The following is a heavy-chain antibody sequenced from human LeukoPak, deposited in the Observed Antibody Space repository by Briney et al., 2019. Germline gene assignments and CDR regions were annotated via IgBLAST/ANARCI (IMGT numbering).Heavy chain of an antibody. Sequence: PSETLSLTCTVSGGSISSYYWSWIRQPPGKGLEWIGYIYYSGSTNYNPSLESRVTISVDTSKNQFSLKLSSVTAADTAVYYCARHWELLTFAFDIWGQGTMDTVSS. CDR1: GGSISSYY. CDR2: IYYSGST. V-gene: IGHV4-59*08. J-gene: IGHJ3*02. D-gene: IGHD1-26*01. CDR3: ARHWELLTFAFDI.